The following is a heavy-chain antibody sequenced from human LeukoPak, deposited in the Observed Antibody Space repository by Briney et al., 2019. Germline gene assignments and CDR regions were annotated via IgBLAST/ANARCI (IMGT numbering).Heavy chain of an antibody. CDR2: IYYSGGT. V-gene: IGHV4-39*02. Sequence: SETLSLTCTVSGGSISSSTYFWGWVRQPPGKGLEWIGSIYYSGGTYCNPSLKSRVSISVDTSKNQFSLKLSSVTAADTAVYYCAREDAGRGWFDPWGQGTLVTASS. CDR1: GGSISSSTYF. D-gene: IGHD3-10*01. CDR3: AREDAGRGWFDP. J-gene: IGHJ5*02.